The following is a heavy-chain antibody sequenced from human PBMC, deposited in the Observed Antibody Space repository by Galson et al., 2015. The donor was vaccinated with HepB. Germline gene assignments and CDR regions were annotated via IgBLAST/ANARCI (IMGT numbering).Heavy chain of an antibody. CDR1: GGTFSSYA. CDR3: ARDRYCSSSSCPKFLQH. J-gene: IGHJ1*01. Sequence: SCKASGGTFSSYAISWVRQAPGQGLEWMGRIIPILGIANYAQKFQGRVTITADKSTSTAYMELSSLRSEDTAVYYCARDRYCSSSSCPKFLQHWGQGTLVTVSS. D-gene: IGHD2-2*01. V-gene: IGHV1-69*04. CDR2: IIPILGIA.